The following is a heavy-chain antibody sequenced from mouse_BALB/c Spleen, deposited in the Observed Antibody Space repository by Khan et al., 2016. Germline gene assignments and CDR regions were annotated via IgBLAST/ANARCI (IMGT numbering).Heavy chain of an antibody. D-gene: IGHD1-1*01. J-gene: IGHJ2*01. CDR3: AITTVVAVY. Sequence: EVQLQESGPGLVKPSQSLSLTCSVTGYSITSGYYWNWIRQFPGNKLEWMGYISYDGSNNYNPSLKNRISITRDTSKNQFFLKLNSVTTEDTATYYCAITTVVAVYWGQGTTLTVSS. CDR2: ISYDGSN. V-gene: IGHV3-6*02. CDR1: GYSITSGYY.